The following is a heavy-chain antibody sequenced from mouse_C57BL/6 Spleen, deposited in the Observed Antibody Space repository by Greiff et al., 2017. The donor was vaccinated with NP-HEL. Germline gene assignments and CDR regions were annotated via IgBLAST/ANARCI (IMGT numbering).Heavy chain of an antibody. CDR3: ASPYYYGSSYFDY. J-gene: IGHJ2*01. D-gene: IGHD1-1*01. V-gene: IGHV1-50*01. CDR2: IDPSDSYT. Sequence: VQLQQPGAELVKPGASVKLSCKASGYTFTSYWMQWVKQRPGQGLEWIGEIDPSDSYTTYNQKFKGKATLTVDTSSSTAYMQLSSLTSEDSAVYYCASPYYYGSSYFDYWGQGTTLTVSS. CDR1: GYTFTSYW.